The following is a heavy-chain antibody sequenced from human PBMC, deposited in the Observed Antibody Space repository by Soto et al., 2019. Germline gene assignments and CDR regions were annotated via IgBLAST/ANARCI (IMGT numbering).Heavy chain of an antibody. Sequence: SETLSLTCTVSGGSIKVGGYYWGWIRQPPGKGLEWVATIYYSGTTYYNPSLKSRLTISLDTSRNQFSLDLTSVTAADTAVYYCAKLAYSHYSTWGQGTLVTVSS. D-gene: IGHD5-12*01. CDR2: IYYSGTT. V-gene: IGHV4-39*01. CDR1: GGSIKVGGYY. J-gene: IGHJ4*02. CDR3: AKLAYSHYST.